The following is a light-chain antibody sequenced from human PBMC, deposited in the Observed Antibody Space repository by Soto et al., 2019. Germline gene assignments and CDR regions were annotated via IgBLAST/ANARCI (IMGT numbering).Light chain of an antibody. CDR1: QSVRSY. J-gene: IGKJ4*01. CDR3: QKRRDRPPV. CDR2: DAS. V-gene: IGKV3-11*01. Sequence: EIVLTQSPATLSLSPGDRATLSCRASQSVRSYLAWYQQKPGQAPRLLIYDASNRATGIPARFSGSGSGTDFPPPGRRPGPEGFGIFFCQKRRDRPPVFGGGTK.